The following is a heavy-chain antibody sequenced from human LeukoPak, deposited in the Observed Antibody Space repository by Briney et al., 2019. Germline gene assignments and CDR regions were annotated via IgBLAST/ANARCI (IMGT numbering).Heavy chain of an antibody. V-gene: IGHV4-39*01. Sequence: SETLSLTCTVSGGSISSSSYSWGWIRQPPGKGLGWIGSIYYSGSTYYNPSLKSRVTISVDTSKDQFSLKLSSVTAADTAVYYCASHYYDSSGYYYLWGQGTLVTVSS. D-gene: IGHD3-22*01. J-gene: IGHJ5*02. CDR3: ASHYYDSSGYYYL. CDR2: IYYSGST. CDR1: GGSISSSSYS.